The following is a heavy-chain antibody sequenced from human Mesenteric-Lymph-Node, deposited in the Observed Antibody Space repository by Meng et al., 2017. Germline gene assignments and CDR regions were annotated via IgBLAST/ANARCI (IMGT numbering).Heavy chain of an antibody. V-gene: IGHV4-61*02. J-gene: IGHJ2*01. D-gene: IGHD3-16*01. CDR3: ARGGSAVAAWYFDL. CDR1: GGSITTDSDY. CDR2: VFSSGST. Sequence: SETLSLTCTVSGGSITTDSDYWNWIRQPAGKGLEWIGRVFSSGSTNYNPSLKSRVSISVDTSKTQFSLQLTSVTAADTAVYYCARGGSAVAAWYFDLWGRGTLVTVSS.